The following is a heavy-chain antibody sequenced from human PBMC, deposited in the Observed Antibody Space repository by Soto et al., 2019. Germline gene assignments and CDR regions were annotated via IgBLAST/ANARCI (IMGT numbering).Heavy chain of an antibody. CDR3: AGLASDADY. CDR1: GFTFSSYG. D-gene: IGHD6-6*01. V-gene: IGHV3-33*01. CDR2: IWYDGSNK. J-gene: IGHJ4*02. Sequence: GGSLRLSCAASGFTFSSYGMHWVRQAPGKGLEWVAVIWYDGSNKYYADYVKGRFTISRDNSKNTLYLQMNSLRAEDTAVYYCAGLASDADYWGQGTLVTVSS.